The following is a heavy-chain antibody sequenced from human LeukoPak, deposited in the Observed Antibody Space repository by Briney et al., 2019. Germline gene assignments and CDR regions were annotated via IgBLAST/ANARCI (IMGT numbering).Heavy chain of an antibody. J-gene: IGHJ3*02. CDR2: IKQDGSEK. V-gene: IGHV3-7*01. CDR3: ARVRYYYDSSGLDI. D-gene: IGHD3-22*01. Sequence: GGSLRLSCAASGFTFSSYWMSWVRQAPGKGLEWVANIKQDGSEKYYVDSVKGRFTISRDNAKNSLYLQMNSLRAEDTAVYYCARVRYYYDSSGLDIWGQGTMVTVSS. CDR1: GFTFSSYW.